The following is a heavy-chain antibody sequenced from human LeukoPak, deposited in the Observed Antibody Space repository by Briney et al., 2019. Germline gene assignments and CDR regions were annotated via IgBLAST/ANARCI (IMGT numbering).Heavy chain of an antibody. Sequence: GGSLRLSCTASGFTFGDYAMSWFRQAPGKGLEWVGFIRSKAYGGTTEYAASVKGRFTISRDDSKSIAYLQMNSLKTEDTAVYYCTREVLFQRSMIVGFDYWGQGTLVTVSS. CDR3: TREVLFQRSMIVGFDY. V-gene: IGHV3-49*03. CDR1: GFTFGDYA. CDR2: IRSKAYGGTT. J-gene: IGHJ4*02. D-gene: IGHD3-22*01.